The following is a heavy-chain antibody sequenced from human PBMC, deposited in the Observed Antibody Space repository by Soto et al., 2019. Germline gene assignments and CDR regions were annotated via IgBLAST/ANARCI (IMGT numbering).Heavy chain of an antibody. CDR2: MYYRWST. Sequence: PXETLSLTCTDAGGSISSYCCSWIRQPPGKGLDWVGYMYYRWSTNYNPSPKSRVTISVDTSKNPFSLKLSSVTAADTAAYYGARGGRASYYSNYVPYYYYYDIDSWGQGPTVTVSS. J-gene: IGHJ6*02. CDR3: ARGGRASYYSNYVPYYYYYDIDS. V-gene: IGHV4-59*12. CDR1: GGSISSYC. D-gene: IGHD4-4*01.